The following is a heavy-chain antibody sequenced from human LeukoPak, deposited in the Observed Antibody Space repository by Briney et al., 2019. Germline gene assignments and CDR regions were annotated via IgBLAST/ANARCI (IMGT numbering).Heavy chain of an antibody. CDR3: ARDKLLVYYDY. J-gene: IGHJ4*02. D-gene: IGHD6-19*01. CDR1: GFTFSSYS. Sequence: GGSLRLSCAASGFTFSSYSMNWVRQAPGKGLEWVSSISSSSSYIYYADSVKGRFTISRDNAKNSLYLQMNSLRADDTAVYYCARDKLLVYYDYWGQGTLVTVSS. CDR2: ISSSSSYI. V-gene: IGHV3-21*01.